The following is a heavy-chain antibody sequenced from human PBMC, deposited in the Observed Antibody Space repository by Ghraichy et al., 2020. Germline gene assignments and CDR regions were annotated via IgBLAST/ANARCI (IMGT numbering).Heavy chain of an antibody. CDR1: GFSFSDYA. D-gene: IGHD3/OR15-3a*01. CDR3: VKDSFAFNGIWDSFDS. Sequence: GGSLKLSCAASGFSFSDYAMSWVRQAPGKGLEWVSGIGGGHSDTHYADSLKGRLSISRDNSKSTLYLEINNLRVEDTAVYYCVKDSFAFNGIWDSFDSWGQGTLVTVSS. CDR2: IGGGHSDT. V-gene: IGHV3-23*01. J-gene: IGHJ5*01.